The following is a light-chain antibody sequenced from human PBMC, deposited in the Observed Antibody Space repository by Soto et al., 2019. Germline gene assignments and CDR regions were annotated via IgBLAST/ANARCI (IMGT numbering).Light chain of an antibody. J-gene: IGKJ1*01. V-gene: IGKV1-5*01. CDR3: QQYDSYSWT. CDR1: QSVSNW. CDR2: DVS. Sequence: DIQRTQCPSTLSESKSERVTTTCRASQSVSNWLAWYQQKPGKAPKLLVYDVSSLESGVPSRFSGSGSGTEFILTISSLQPDDFATYYCQQYDSYSWTFDQGSNVDI.